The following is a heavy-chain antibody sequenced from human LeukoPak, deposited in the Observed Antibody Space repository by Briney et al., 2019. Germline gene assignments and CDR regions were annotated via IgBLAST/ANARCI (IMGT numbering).Heavy chain of an antibody. CDR3: ARDSGGFDY. CDR1: GFPFSSYL. J-gene: IGHJ4*02. D-gene: IGHD2-8*02. Sequence: PGGSVRLSCAASGFPFSSYLMTWVRPAPGKGLEWVANIKQDGSEKYSVDSVKGRFTISKDNARSSLYLQMNSLRAEDTALCYCARDSGGFDYWGQGTLVTVSS. CDR2: IKQDGSEK. V-gene: IGHV3-7*01.